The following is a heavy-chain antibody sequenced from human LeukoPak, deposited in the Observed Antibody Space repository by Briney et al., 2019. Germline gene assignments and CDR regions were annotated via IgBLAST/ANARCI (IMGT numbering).Heavy chain of an antibody. CDR3: ARRRWYYDFWSGYLDY. CDR2: IYYSGST. V-gene: IGHV4-39*01. CDR1: GGSISSSSYY. J-gene: IGHJ4*02. Sequence: PSETLSLTCTVSGGSISSSSYYWGWIRQPPGKGLEWIGSIYYSGSTYYNPSLKSRVTISVDTSKNQFSLKLSSVTAADTAVYCCARRRWYYDFWSGYLDYWGQGTLVTVSS. D-gene: IGHD3-3*01.